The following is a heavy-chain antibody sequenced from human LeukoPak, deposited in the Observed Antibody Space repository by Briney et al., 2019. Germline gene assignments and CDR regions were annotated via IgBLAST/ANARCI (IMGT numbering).Heavy chain of an antibody. Sequence: SETLSLTCTVSGGSISSSSYYWGWIRQPPWKGLEWIGSIYYSGSTYYNPSLKSRVTISVDTSKNQFSLKLSSVTAADTAVYYCARDGDGYRGGIDYWGQGTLVTVSS. V-gene: IGHV4-39*02. CDR1: GGSISSSSYY. CDR3: ARDGDGYRGGIDY. CDR2: IYYSGST. D-gene: IGHD5-24*01. J-gene: IGHJ4*02.